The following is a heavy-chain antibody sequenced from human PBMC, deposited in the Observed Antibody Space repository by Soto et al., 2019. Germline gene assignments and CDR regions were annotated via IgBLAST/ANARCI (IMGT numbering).Heavy chain of an antibody. D-gene: IGHD6-19*01. Sequence: QVRLVESGGGVVQPGRSLRLSCAASGFNFGVFGMHWVRQAPGKGLEWLSVLSYEGSEKYYADSVRGRFTISRDNSKNTLFLQMDSLRVDDTGVYYCALTRRSSLLEVAGPGFEYWGQGTLVTVS. V-gene: IGHV3-30*03. J-gene: IGHJ4*02. CDR2: LSYEGSEK. CDR3: ALTRRSSLLEVAGPGFEY. CDR1: GFNFGVFG.